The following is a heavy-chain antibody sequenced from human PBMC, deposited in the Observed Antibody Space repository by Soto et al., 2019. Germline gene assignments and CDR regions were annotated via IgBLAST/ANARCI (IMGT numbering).Heavy chain of an antibody. V-gene: IGHV1-2*02. D-gene: IGHD2-15*01. CDR2: INPNSGGT. Sequence: ASVKVSCKASGYTFTGYYMHWVRQAPGQGLEWMGWINPNSGGTNYAQKFQGRVTMTRDTSISTAYMELSRLRSDDTAVYYWARDVLCSGGSCYSEYYYYGMDVWGQGTTVTVSS. CDR3: ARDVLCSGGSCYSEYYYYGMDV. J-gene: IGHJ6*02. CDR1: GYTFTGYY.